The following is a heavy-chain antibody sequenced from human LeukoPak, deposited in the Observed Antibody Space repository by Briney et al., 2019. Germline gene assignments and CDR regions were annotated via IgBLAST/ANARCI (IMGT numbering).Heavy chain of an antibody. J-gene: IGHJ1*01. V-gene: IGHV4-4*07. D-gene: IGHD7-27*01. CDR3: ARHISLGTFQH. Sequence: SETLSLTCSVSGDSISYFYWSWIRQAAGKGLEWIGRISGSGSTDYNASLKSRVTMSVDTSKSQLSLKVISVTAADTAVYYCARHISLGTFQHWGQGTLVTVSS. CDR2: ISGSGST. CDR1: GDSISYFY.